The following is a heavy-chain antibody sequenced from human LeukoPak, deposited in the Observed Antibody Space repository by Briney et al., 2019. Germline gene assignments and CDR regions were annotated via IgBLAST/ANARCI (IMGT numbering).Heavy chain of an antibody. V-gene: IGHV4-4*07. CDR3: ARLRFYDSSGYSPGYYMDV. CDR2: IYVGGSI. CDR1: GGSMFSYH. Sequence: SETLSLTCTVSGGSMFSYHWSWVRQSAGEGLEWIGHIYVGGSINYSPSLKSRVTMSVDTTKNQFSLKLKSVTAADTAVYYCARLRFYDSSGYSPGYYMDVWGKGTTVTVSS. J-gene: IGHJ6*03. D-gene: IGHD3-22*01.